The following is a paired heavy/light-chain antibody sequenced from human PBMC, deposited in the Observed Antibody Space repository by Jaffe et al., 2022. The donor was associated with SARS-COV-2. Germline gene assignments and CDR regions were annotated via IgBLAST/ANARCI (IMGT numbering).Heavy chain of an antibody. Sequence: QVHLAQSGGEVKKPGASVKVSCQASGYTFTSYGISWVRQAPGQGLEWMGWISGYNGDRKYGQKFQDRVTMGIDTLTRTAYMEMWSLTFDDTAVYYCARDMETGKYHDSWSGMGHYYGMDLWGQGTTVTVAS. CDR1: GYTFTSYG. CDR2: ISGYNGDR. CDR3: ARDMETGKYHDSWSGMGHYYGMDL. D-gene: IGHD3-3*01. J-gene: IGHJ6*02. V-gene: IGHV1-18*01.
Light chain of an antibody. Sequence: QAVVTQEPSLTVSPGGTVTLTCGSNTGVVTSGHHPYWIQQRPGQAPRTVLYDVNNKHSWTPGRFSGSLLGGKVALTLSGAQAEDEGDYYCLLSYNGARVFGGGTRLTVL. CDR2: DVN. J-gene: IGLJ3*02. CDR1: TGVVTSGHH. CDR3: LLSYNGARV. V-gene: IGLV7-46*01.